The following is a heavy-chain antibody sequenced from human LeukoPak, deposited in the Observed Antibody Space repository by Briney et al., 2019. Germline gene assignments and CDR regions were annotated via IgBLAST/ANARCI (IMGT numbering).Heavy chain of an antibody. V-gene: IGHV1-2*02. CDR1: GYTLTGYY. D-gene: IGHD2-2*01. CDR3: ARGLTDEHQLILHWFDP. CDR2: INPNSGGT. J-gene: IGHJ5*02. Sequence: GASVKVSCKASGYTLTGYYIHWVRQAPGQGLEWMGWINPNSGGTNYAQKFQGRVTMTRDTSITTAYMELSRLISDDTAVYYCARGLTDEHQLILHWFDPWGQGTLVTVSS.